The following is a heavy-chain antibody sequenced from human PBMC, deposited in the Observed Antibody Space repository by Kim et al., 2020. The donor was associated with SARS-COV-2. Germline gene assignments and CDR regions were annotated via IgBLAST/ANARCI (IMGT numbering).Heavy chain of an antibody. CDR3: ASAPRNSIDSSGYSDY. V-gene: IGHV4-30-4*01. CDR1: GGSISSGDYY. J-gene: IGHJ4*02. D-gene: IGHD3-22*01. Sequence: SETLSLTCTVSGGSISSGDYYWSWIRQPPGKGLEWIGYIYYSGSTYYNPSLKSRVTISVDTSKNQFSLKLSSVTAADTAVYYCASAPRNSIDSSGYSDYWGQGTLVTVSS. CDR2: IYYSGST.